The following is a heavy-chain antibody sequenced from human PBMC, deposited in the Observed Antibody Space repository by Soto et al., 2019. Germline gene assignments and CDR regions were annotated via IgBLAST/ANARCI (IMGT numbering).Heavy chain of an antibody. CDR2: ISAYNGNT. Sequence: GASVKVSCKASGYTFTSYGISWVRQAPGQGLEWMGWISAYNGNTNYAQKLQGRVTMTTDTSTSTAYMELRSLRSDDTAVFYCARLDYSNFRPQNGFDPWGQGTLVTVSS. CDR3: ARLDYSNFRPQNGFDP. D-gene: IGHD4-4*01. V-gene: IGHV1-18*01. CDR1: GYTFTSYG. J-gene: IGHJ5*02.